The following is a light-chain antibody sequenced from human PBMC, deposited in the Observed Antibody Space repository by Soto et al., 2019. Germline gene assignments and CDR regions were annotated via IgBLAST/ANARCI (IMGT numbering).Light chain of an antibody. V-gene: IGKV3-20*01. CDR1: QSVSSRY. J-gene: IGKJ1*01. CDR2: GTS. Sequence: EVVLTQSPGSLSLSPGERATLSCRASQSVSSRYFGWYQQKPGQPPRLLIFGTSNRATGIPDRLSGSGSGTDFTLTISSLEPEDFAVYYCQQYGTSLWTFGQGTKVEIK. CDR3: QQYGTSLWT.